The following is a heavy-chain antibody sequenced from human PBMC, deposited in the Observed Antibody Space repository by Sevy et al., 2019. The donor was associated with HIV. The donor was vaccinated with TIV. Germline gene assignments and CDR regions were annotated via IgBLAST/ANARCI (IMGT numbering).Heavy chain of an antibody. V-gene: IGHV3-11*04. CDR1: GFTFSDYY. D-gene: IGHD3-16*01. CDR3: ARDLFSVPMITFGGVTQTDYAFGI. J-gene: IGHJ3*02. Sequence: GGSLRLSCAASGFTFSDYYMSWIRQAPGKGLEWVSYISSSGSTIYYTDSVKGRFTISRDNAKNSLYLQMNSLRAEDTAVYYCARDLFSVPMITFGGVTQTDYAFGIWGQGTMVTVSS. CDR2: ISSSGSTI.